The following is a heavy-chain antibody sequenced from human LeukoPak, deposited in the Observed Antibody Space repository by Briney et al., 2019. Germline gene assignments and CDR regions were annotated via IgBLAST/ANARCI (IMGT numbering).Heavy chain of an antibody. Sequence: ASVTVSCKASGYTFTGYYMHWVRQAPGQGLEWMGWINPNSGGTNYAQKFQGRVTITRDTSISTAYMELSRLRSDDTAVYYCARVIRWGRPYFDYWGQGTLVTVSS. CDR2: INPNSGGT. CDR1: GYTFTGYY. D-gene: IGHD3-16*01. J-gene: IGHJ4*02. V-gene: IGHV1-2*02. CDR3: ARVIRWGRPYFDY.